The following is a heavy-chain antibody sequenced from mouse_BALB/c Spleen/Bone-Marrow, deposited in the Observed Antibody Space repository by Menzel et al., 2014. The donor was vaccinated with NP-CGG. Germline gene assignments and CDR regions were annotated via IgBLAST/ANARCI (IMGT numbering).Heavy chain of an antibody. D-gene: IGHD1-1*01. J-gene: IGHJ4*01. CDR2: INPSNGGT. Sequence: QVHVKQSGAELVKPGASVKLSRKASGYTFTSYWMHWVKLRPGQGFEWIGEINPSNGGTNYNEKFKRKATLTVDKSSSTAYMQLSSLTSEDSAVYYCTYMGYYGSSYAMDYWGQGTSVTVSS. V-gene: IGHV1S16*01. CDR3: TYMGYYGSSYAMDY. CDR1: GYTFTSYW.